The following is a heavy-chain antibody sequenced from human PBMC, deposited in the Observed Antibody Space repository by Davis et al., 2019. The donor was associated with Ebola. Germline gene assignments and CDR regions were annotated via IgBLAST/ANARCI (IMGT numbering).Heavy chain of an antibody. CDR3: ARGSYGSSFDY. J-gene: IGHJ4*02. Sequence: MPSETLSLTCTVSGGPISSGAYYWSWIRQPPGKGLEWIGYIYYSGSTNYNPSLKSRVTISVDTSKNQFSLKLSSVTAADTAVYYCARGSYGSSFDYWGQGTLVTVSS. V-gene: IGHV4-61*08. D-gene: IGHD5-18*01. CDR2: IYYSGST. CDR1: GGPISSGAYY.